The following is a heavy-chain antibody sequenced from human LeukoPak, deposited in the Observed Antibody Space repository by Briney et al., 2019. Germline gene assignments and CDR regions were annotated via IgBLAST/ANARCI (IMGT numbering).Heavy chain of an antibody. D-gene: IGHD5-24*01. J-gene: IGHJ4*02. Sequence: PGGSLRLSCAASGFTFSTYAVNWVRQAPGKGLEWVSAISSSGGTTYYADSVKGRFSISRDNSKNTQYLQMNSLRAEATAVYYCAKDRNGRPTNFDSWGQGTLVTVSA. CDR1: GFTFSTYA. V-gene: IGHV3-23*01. CDR3: AKDRNGRPTNFDS. CDR2: ISSSGGTT.